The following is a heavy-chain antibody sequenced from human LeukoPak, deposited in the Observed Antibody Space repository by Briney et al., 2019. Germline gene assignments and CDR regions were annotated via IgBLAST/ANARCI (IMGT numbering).Heavy chain of an antibody. CDR2: ISSSGSTI. CDR3: ASTSIEYSSSYRDY. CDR1: GFTFSDYY. J-gene: IGHJ4*02. D-gene: IGHD6-6*01. V-gene: IGHV3-11*04. Sequence: PGGSLRLSCAASGFTFSDYYMSWIRQAPGKGLEWVSYISSSGSTIYYADSVKGRFTTSRDNAKNSLYLQMNSLRAEDTAVYYCASTSIEYSSSYRDYWGQGTLVTVSS.